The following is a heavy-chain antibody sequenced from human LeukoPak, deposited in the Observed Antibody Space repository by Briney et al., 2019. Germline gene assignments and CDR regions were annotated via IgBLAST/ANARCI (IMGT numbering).Heavy chain of an antibody. CDR2: IYSGGST. CDR1: GFTVSSNY. Sequence: PGGSLRLSCAASGFTVSSNYMSWVRQARGKGLEWVSVIYSGGSTYYAASEKGRFTISRDNSKNTLYLQMNSLRAEDTAVYYCARDHSSSTFDPWGQGTLVTVSS. CDR3: ARDHSSSTFDP. J-gene: IGHJ5*02. D-gene: IGHD6-6*01. V-gene: IGHV3-53*01.